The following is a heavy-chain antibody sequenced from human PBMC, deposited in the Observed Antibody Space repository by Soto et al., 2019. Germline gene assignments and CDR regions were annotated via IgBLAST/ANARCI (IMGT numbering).Heavy chain of an antibody. J-gene: IGHJ4*02. V-gene: IGHV1-2*02. CDR3: ATDAYGAFAF. CDR1: GYTFTAYY. CDR2: IDPRSGVT. D-gene: IGHD4-17*01. Sequence: QVQVVQSGAEVKKPGASVKVSCKPYGYTFTAYYIHWVRQAPGQGLECLGWIDPRSGVTNYAQKFQGRVIMTRDTSIKTVDMELSWLTSDDTAVYYCATDAYGAFAFWGQGTVVTVSS.